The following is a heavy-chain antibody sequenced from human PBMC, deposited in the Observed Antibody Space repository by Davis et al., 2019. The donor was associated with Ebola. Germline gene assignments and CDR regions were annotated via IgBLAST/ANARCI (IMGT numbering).Heavy chain of an antibody. CDR1: GFTFTAYA. Sequence: PGGSLRLSCAASGFTFTAYAMSWVRQAPGKGLVWVSRMNSDGSTTRYADSVKGRFTISRDNAKNSLYLQMNNLRAEDTALYYCARGWRYPGAWGQGTLVTVSS. CDR2: MNSDGSTT. CDR3: ARGWRYPGA. V-gene: IGHV3-74*01. J-gene: IGHJ5*02. D-gene: IGHD2-2*02.